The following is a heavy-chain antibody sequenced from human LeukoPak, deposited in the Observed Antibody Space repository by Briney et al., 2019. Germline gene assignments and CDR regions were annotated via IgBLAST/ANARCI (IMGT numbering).Heavy chain of an antibody. CDR1: GGSFSGYY. CDR2: INHSGST. D-gene: IGHD3-10*01. J-gene: IGHJ5*02. CDR3: ARAALGNYGSGRKNWFDP. Sequence: PSETLSLTCAVYGGSFSGYYWSWIRQPPGKGLEWIGEINHSGSTNYNPSLKSRVTISVDTSKNQFSLKLSSVTAADTAVYYCARAALGNYGSGRKNWFDPWGQGTLVTVSS. V-gene: IGHV4-34*01.